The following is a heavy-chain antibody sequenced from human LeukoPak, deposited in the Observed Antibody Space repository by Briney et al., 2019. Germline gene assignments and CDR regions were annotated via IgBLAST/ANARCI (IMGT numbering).Heavy chain of an antibody. V-gene: IGHV3-48*03. Sequence: PGGSLRLSCAASGFTFSSYEMNWVRQAPGKGLEWVSYISSSGSTIYYADSVKGRFTISRDNAKNSLYLQMNSLRVEDTAVYYCARVVVFGSYFDYWGQGTLVTVSS. CDR2: ISSSGSTI. D-gene: IGHD3-3*01. J-gene: IGHJ4*02. CDR1: GFTFSSYE. CDR3: ARVVVFGSYFDY.